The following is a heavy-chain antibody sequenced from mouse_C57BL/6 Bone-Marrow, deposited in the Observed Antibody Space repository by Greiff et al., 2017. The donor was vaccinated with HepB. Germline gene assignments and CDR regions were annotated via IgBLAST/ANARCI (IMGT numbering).Heavy chain of an antibody. Sequence: QVQLQQPGAELVKPGASVKVSCKASGYTFTSYWMHWVKQRPGQGLEWIGRIHPSDSDTNYNQKYKGKATLTVDKSSSTAYMQLSSLTSEDSAVYYCAVGCSYRTWFAYWGQGTLVTVSA. D-gene: IGHD1-1*01. V-gene: IGHV1-74*01. CDR1: GYTFTSYW. J-gene: IGHJ3*01. CDR2: IHPSDSDT. CDR3: AVGCSYRTWFAY.